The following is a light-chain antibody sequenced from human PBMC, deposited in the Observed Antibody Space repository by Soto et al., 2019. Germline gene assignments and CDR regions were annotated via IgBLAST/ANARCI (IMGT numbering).Light chain of an antibody. J-gene: IGLJ3*02. CDR1: SSNIGAAYD. CDR2: GNN. CDR3: QSYDSSLSGWV. Sequence: QSVLTQPPSVSGAPGQKVTISCTRSSSNIGAAYDVHWYQHLPGTAPKLLIYGNNNRPSGVPDRFSGSKSGTSASLAITGLXXXXXXXXYCQSYDSSLSGWVFGGGTKLTVL. V-gene: IGLV1-40*01.